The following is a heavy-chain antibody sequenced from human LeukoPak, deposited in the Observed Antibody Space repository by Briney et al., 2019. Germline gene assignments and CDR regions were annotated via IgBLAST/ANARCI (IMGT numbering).Heavy chain of an antibody. J-gene: IGHJ4*02. Sequence: TGGSLRLSCAASGFTFSSYGMHWVRQAPGKGLEWVAFIRYDGSNKYYADSVKGRFTISRDNSKNTLYLQMNSLRAEDTAVYYCAGRYCSSTSCYSPPKDFDYWGQGTLVTVSS. D-gene: IGHD2-2*02. V-gene: IGHV3-30*02. CDR2: IRYDGSNK. CDR1: GFTFSSYG. CDR3: AGRYCSSTSCYSPPKDFDY.